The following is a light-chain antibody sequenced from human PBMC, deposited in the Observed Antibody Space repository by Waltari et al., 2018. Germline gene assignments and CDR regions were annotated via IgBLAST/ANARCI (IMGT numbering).Light chain of an antibody. CDR3: QQYYVWPPIT. V-gene: IGKV3-15*01. J-gene: IGKJ4*01. CDR1: QSVRTK. Sequence: VLLTQSPASLSVSPGDTVILPCRASQSVRTKLVWYQQKAGQAPRTLIDGASTRASGVPSRFSGSGSETDFTRIISSLQSEDAAVYFCQQYYVWPPITFGGGTKLEI. CDR2: GAS.